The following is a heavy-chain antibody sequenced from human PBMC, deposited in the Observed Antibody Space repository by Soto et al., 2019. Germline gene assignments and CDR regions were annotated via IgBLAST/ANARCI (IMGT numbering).Heavy chain of an antibody. CDR2: INPNSGGT. Sequence: ASVKVSCKASGYTFTGYYMHWVRQAPGQGLEWMGWINPNSGGTNYAQKFQGRVTMTRDTSISTAYMELSRLRSDDTAVYYCARGGRPKKQQLVPDNWFDPWGQGTLVTVSS. J-gene: IGHJ5*02. D-gene: IGHD6-13*01. V-gene: IGHV1-2*02. CDR1: GYTFTGYY. CDR3: ARGGRPKKQQLVPDNWFDP.